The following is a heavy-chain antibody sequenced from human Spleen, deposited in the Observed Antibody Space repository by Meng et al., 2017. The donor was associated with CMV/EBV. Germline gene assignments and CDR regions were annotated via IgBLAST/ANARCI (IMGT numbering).Heavy chain of an antibody. CDR2: ISYSGSI. CDR3: ASTADGDYRLQLY. V-gene: IGHV4-59*01. CDR1: GGSITGFY. D-gene: IGHD4-17*01. J-gene: IGHJ4*02. Sequence: SETLSLTCTVSGGSITGFYWGWIRQPPGKGLEYIGYISYSGSINRSPSLKSRLTMSVDTSKDQFSLNLSSATAADTAVYYCASTADGDYRLQLYWGQGTLVTVSS.